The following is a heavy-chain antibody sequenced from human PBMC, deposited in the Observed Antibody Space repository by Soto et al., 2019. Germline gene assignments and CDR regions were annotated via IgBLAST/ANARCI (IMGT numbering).Heavy chain of an antibody. D-gene: IGHD3-9*01. Sequence: GESLKISCKGSGYSFTSYWIGWVRQMPGKGLEWMGIIYPGDSDTRYSPSFQGQVTISADKSISTAYLQWSSLKASDTAMYYCARHRGPYYDLLTHEALDYWGQGTLVTVAS. J-gene: IGHJ4*02. V-gene: IGHV5-51*01. CDR2: IYPGDSDT. CDR3: ARHRGPYYDLLTHEALDY. CDR1: GYSFTSYW.